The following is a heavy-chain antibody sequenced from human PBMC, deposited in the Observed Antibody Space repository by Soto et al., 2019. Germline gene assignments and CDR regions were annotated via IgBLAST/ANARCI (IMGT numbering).Heavy chain of an antibody. CDR1: GFTFSSYE. V-gene: IGHV3-48*03. CDR3: ARDLGYCTNGVCDYYYGMDV. J-gene: IGHJ6*02. Sequence: EVQLVESGGGLVQPGGSLRLSCAASGFTFSSYEMNWVRQAPGKGLEWVSYISSSGSTIYYADSVKGRFTISRDNAKNSLYLQMNSLRAEATAVYYCARDLGYCTNGVCDYYYGMDVWGQGTTVTVSS. CDR2: ISSSGSTI. D-gene: IGHD2-8*01.